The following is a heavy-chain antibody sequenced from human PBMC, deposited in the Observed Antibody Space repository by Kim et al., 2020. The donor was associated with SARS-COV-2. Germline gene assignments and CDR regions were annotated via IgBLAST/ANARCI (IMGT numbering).Heavy chain of an antibody. CDR2: MSGTSGSK. V-gene: IGHV3-23*01. CDR1: GFIFSDYA. J-gene: IGHJ6*02. CDR3: ARFIKCGGIDV. Sequence: GGSLRLSCAASGFIFSDYAMTWVRQAPGKGLEWVSAMSGTSGSKYYADSVRGRPTISRDNSKNTLHLQMNSLRVEDTALYYCARFIKCGGIDVCGQGTT. D-gene: IGHD3-10*01.